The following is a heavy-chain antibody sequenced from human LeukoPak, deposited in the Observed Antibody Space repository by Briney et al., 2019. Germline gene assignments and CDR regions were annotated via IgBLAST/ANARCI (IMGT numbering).Heavy chain of an antibody. J-gene: IGHJ4*02. CDR3: ARYLYGDSASYFDY. CDR2: IDWDDNK. Sequence: SGPALVKPPQALTLTCTFSGFSLSTSGMCVSWIRQPPGKALEWLALIDWDDNKYYNASLGTRLAISKDTSKNQVVLTMTNMDPVDTATYFCARYLYGDSASYFDYWGQGSLVIVSS. V-gene: IGHV2-70*01. CDR1: GFSLSTSGMC. D-gene: IGHD4-17*01.